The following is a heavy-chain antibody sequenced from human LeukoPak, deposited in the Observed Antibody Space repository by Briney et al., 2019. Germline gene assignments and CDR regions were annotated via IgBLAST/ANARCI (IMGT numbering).Heavy chain of an antibody. CDR2: INSNGGST. D-gene: IGHD6-19*01. CDR3: ARVKWLVLDYYYYYMDV. CDR1: GFTFSSYG. V-gene: IGHV3-64*01. Sequence: PGGSLRLSCAASGFTFSSYGMLWVRQAPGKGLEYVSGINSNGGSTYYANSVKGRFTISRDNAKNSLYLQMNSLRAEDTAVYYCARVKWLVLDYYYYYMDVWGKGTTVTVSS. J-gene: IGHJ6*03.